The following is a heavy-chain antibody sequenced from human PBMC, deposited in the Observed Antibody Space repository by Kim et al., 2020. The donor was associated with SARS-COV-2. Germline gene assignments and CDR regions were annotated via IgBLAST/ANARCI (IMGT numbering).Heavy chain of an antibody. CDR3: ARSPDIVATISLDY. D-gene: IGHD5-12*01. V-gene: IGHV1-3*01. J-gene: IGHJ4*02. Sequence: SQKFQGRVPITRDTSAGTAYMELSSLRSEDTAVYYCARSPDIVATISLDYWGQGTLVTVS.